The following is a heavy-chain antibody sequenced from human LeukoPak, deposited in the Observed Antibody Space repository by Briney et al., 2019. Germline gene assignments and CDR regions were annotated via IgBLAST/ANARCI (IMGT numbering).Heavy chain of an antibody. J-gene: IGHJ4*02. CDR3: ARDLKPTLITMVRGVIGY. V-gene: IGHV1-2*02. CDR2: INPNSGGT. Sequence: ASVKVSCKASGYTFTGYYMHWVRQAPGQGLEWMGWINPNSGGTNYAQKFQGRVTMTRDTSISTAYMEVSRLRSDDTAVYYCARDLKPTLITMVRGVIGYWGQGTLVTVSS. D-gene: IGHD3-10*01. CDR1: GYTFTGYY.